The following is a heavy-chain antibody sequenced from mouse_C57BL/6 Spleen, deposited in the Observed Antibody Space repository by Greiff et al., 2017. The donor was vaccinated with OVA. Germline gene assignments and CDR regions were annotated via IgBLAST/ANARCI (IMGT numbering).Heavy chain of an antibody. CDR3: ARSSQLDAMDY. D-gene: IGHD4-1*02. Sequence: VQLQQSGPELVKPGASVKISCKASGYSFTGYYMNWVKQSPEKSLEWIGEINPSTGGTTYNQKFKAKATLTVDKSSSTAYMQLKSLTSEDSAVYYCARSSQLDAMDYWGQGTSVTVAS. V-gene: IGHV1-42*01. CDR1: GYSFTGYY. CDR2: INPSTGGT. J-gene: IGHJ4*01.